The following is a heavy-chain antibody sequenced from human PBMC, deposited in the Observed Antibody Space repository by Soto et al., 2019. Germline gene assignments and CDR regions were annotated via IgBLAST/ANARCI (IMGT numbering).Heavy chain of an antibody. V-gene: IGHV1-46*01. CDR3: ARVLKEDSASYYDYAMDV. J-gene: IGHJ6*02. CDR2: INPRGGST. CDR1: GHTFTNSY. Sequence: ASVKVSCKASGHTFTNSYVHWVRQAPGHGLEWMGVINPRGGSTNYAQKFQGRVTMTRDTSTSTVYMELSSLRSEDTAVYYCARVLKEDSASYYDYAMDVWGQGTTVTASS.